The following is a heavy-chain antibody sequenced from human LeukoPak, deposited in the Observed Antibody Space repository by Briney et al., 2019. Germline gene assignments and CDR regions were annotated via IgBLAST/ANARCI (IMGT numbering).Heavy chain of an antibody. Sequence: GGSLRLARAPSGFTFSSYAMSWVRQAPGEGRGWGSAITGSGGSTYYADSVQGPFTISRDNSKNTLYLQMNSLRAEATAVYYCAKECGSGSSSPEYFHHWGQGTLVTVSS. CDR2: ITGSGGST. D-gene: IGHD3-10*01. CDR3: AKECGSGSSSPEYFHH. CDR1: GFTFSSYA. V-gene: IGHV3-23*01. J-gene: IGHJ1*01.